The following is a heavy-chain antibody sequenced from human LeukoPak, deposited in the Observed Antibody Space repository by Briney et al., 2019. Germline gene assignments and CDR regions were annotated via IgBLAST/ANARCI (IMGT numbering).Heavy chain of an antibody. CDR1: DGSISSYY. J-gene: IGHJ4*02. CDR2: IYYSGST. V-gene: IGHV4-59*01. Sequence: SETLSLTCTVSDGSISSYYWSWIRQPPGKGLEWIGNIYYSGSTNYNPSLKSRITISVDTSTNQFSLKLSSVTAADTAVYHCTRSYDSSGYTTFGYWGRGTLVTVSS. D-gene: IGHD3-22*01. CDR3: TRSYDSSGYTTFGY.